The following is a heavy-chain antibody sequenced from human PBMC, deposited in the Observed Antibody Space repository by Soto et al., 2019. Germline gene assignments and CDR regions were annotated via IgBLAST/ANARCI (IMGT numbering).Heavy chain of an antibody. CDR2: INAGNGIA. D-gene: IGHD6-19*01. Sequence: QVQLVQSGAEVRQPGASVNISCKTSGYTFFMYGIHWVRQAPGQGLEWMGWINAGNGIAKCSQDFQGRVTILRDTSATTASMELSSLTSEDTATYFCARARGSHGWHFDSWGQGTLVTVSS. CDR3: ARARGSHGWHFDS. V-gene: IGHV1-3*01. CDR1: GYTFFMYG. J-gene: IGHJ5*01.